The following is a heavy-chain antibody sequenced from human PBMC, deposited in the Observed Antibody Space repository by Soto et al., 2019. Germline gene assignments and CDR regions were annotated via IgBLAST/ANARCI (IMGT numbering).Heavy chain of an antibody. V-gene: IGHV4-59*01. CDR1: GGSISSYY. Sequence: SETLSLTCTVSGGSISSYYWSWIRQPPGKGLERIGYIYYSGSTNYNPSLKSRVTISVDTSKNQFSLKLSSVTAADTAVYYCARGPHYDFWSGSDAFDIWGQGTMVTVS. J-gene: IGHJ3*02. CDR3: ARGPHYDFWSGSDAFDI. D-gene: IGHD3-3*01. CDR2: IYYSGST.